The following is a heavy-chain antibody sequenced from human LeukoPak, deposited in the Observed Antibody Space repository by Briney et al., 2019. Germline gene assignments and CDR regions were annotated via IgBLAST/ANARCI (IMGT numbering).Heavy chain of an antibody. J-gene: IGHJ6*02. V-gene: IGHV4-34*01. D-gene: IGHD2-2*01. CDR3: AGLVVPAAYYYYYYGMDV. Sequence: SETLSLTCAVYGGSFSGYYWSWIRQPPGKGLEWIVEINHSGSTNYNPSLKSRVTISVDTSKNQFSLKLSSVTAADTAVYYCAGLVVPAAYYYYYYGMDVWGQGTTVTVSS. CDR1: GGSFSGYY. CDR2: INHSGST.